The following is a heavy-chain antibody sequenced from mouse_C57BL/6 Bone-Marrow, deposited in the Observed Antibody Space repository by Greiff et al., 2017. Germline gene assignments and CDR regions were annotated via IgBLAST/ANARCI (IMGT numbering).Heavy chain of an antibody. J-gene: IGHJ3*01. CDR3: ARRRAWFAY. Sequence: EVQLLESGGDLVKPGGSLKLSCAASGFTFSSYGMSWVRQTPDKRLEWVGTISRGGSYTYYPDSVKGRFTIARDNAKNTLYLQMSSLKSEDAAMYYWARRRAWFAYWGQGTLVTVSA. CDR2: ISRGGSYT. V-gene: IGHV5-6*01. CDR1: GFTFSSYG.